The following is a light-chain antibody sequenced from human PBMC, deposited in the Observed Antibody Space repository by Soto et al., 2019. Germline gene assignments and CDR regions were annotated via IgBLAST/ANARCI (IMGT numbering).Light chain of an antibody. CDR1: SSDVGGYNY. Sequence: QSALTQPXSASGSPGQXVTIXCTGTSSDVGGYNYVSWYQQHPGKAPKLMIYEVSKRXSGVPDRFSGSKSGNXXXXXVSGLQXXDEADYYXXSYAGSNTHYVFGTGXXXTVL. CDR2: EVS. V-gene: IGLV2-8*01. CDR3: XSYAGSNTHYV. J-gene: IGLJ1*01.